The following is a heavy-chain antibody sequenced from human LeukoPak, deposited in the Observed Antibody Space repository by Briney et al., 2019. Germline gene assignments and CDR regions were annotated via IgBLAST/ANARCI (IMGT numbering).Heavy chain of an antibody. CDR1: GGSISSYY. D-gene: IGHD6-13*01. J-gene: IGHJ6*03. V-gene: IGHV4-4*07. CDR3: ASSGIAARLDYYYMDV. Sequence: SETLSLTCTVSGGSISSYYWSWIRQPAGKGLEWIGRIYTSGSTNYNPSLKSRVTMSVDTSKNQFSLKLSSVTAADTAVYYCASSGIAARLDYYYMDVWGKGTTVTVSS. CDR2: IYTSGST.